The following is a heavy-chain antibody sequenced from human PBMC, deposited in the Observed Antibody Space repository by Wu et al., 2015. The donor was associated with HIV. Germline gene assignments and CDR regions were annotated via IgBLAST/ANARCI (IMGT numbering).Heavy chain of an antibody. J-gene: IGHJ4*02. CDR1: GYTFSNHY. CDR3: ARDATPITTEFDH. CDR2: INPSGGAT. D-gene: IGHD4-11*01. Sequence: QVQLVQSGSEVKKPGASVKVSCGTSGYTFSNHYIHWVRQAPGHGLEWMAWINPSGGATIYSENFEGRVTVTRDTSMKTVYMELNSLTSGDTAVYYCARDATPITTEFDHWGQGTLVTVSS. V-gene: IGHV1-2*02.